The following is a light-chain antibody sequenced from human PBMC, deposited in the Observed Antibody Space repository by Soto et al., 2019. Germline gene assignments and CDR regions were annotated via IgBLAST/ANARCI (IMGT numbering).Light chain of an antibody. CDR1: QSVSRD. CDR3: HQYNNWPPYT. J-gene: IGKJ2*01. Sequence: EIVMTQSPDTLSVSPGERVTLSCRASQSVSRDLAWYQQKPGQPPRLLIYGASTRATDIAARFSGSGSGTEFTLTISSLQSEDFAVYYCHQYNNWPPYTFGQGTKLEIK. V-gene: IGKV3-15*01. CDR2: GAS.